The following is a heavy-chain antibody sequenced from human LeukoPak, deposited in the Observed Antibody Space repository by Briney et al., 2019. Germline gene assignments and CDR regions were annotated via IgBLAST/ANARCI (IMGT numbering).Heavy chain of an antibody. J-gene: IGHJ3*02. CDR1: GFIFSNYA. CDR3: AKDRISGYYPYDAFNI. Sequence: GGSLRLSCAVSGFIFSNYAMSWVRQAPGKGLEWVSAISGSGGSTYYADSVKGRFTISRDNSKNTLYLQMNSLRAEDTAIFYCAKDRISGYYPYDAFNIWGQGTMVTVSS. CDR2: ISGSGGST. V-gene: IGHV3-23*01. D-gene: IGHD3-22*01.